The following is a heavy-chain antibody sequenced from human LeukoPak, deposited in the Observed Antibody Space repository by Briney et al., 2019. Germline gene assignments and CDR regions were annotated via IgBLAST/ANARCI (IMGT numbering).Heavy chain of an antibody. CDR3: ARDSHYYDSSGYYYGGAVFDY. D-gene: IGHD3-22*01. Sequence: PSQTLSLTCTVSGGSISSGDYYWSWIRQPPGKGLEWIGYIYYSGSTYYNPSLKSRVTISVDTSKNQFSLKLSSVTAADTAVYYCARDSHYYDSSGYYYGGAVFDYWGQGTLVTVS. CDR1: GGSISSGDYY. V-gene: IGHV4-30-4*01. J-gene: IGHJ4*02. CDR2: IYYSGST.